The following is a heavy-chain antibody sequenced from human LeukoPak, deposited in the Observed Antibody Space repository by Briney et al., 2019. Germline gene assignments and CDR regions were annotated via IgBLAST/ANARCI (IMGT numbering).Heavy chain of an antibody. CDR1: GFTFSGYG. Sequence: PGGSLRLSCAASGFTFSGYGMHWVRQAPGKGLEWVAVIWYDGSNKYYADSVKGRFTISRDNSKNTLYLQMNSLRAEDTAVYYCARDLKQQGHFDYWGQGTLVTVSS. CDR2: IWYDGSNK. J-gene: IGHJ4*02. CDR3: ARDLKQQGHFDY. V-gene: IGHV3-33*01. D-gene: IGHD6-13*01.